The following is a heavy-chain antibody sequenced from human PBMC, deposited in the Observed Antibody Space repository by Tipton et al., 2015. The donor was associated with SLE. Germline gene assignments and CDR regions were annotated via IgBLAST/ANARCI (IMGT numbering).Heavy chain of an antibody. J-gene: IGHJ4*02. D-gene: IGHD1-26*01. V-gene: IGHV3-48*03. Sequence: GSLRLSCAASGFTFRSYEMNWVRQAPGKGLEWVSYISSSGSTIYYADSVKGRFTISRDNAKNSLYLQMNSLRAEDTAVYYCARERRSGSYSDYWGQGTLVTVSS. CDR3: ARERRSGSYSDY. CDR2: ISSSGSTI. CDR1: GFTFRSYE.